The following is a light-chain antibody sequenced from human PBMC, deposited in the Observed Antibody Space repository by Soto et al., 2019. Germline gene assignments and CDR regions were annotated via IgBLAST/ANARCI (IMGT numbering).Light chain of an antibody. CDR3: QQYNSYPLT. Sequence: DIQMTQSPSTLSASVGDTVTITCRASESIDNWLAWYQQKPGKAPKLLIYDASSLESGVPSRFSGSGSGTEFTLTISSLQPDDFATYYCQQYNSYPLTFGPGTKVDIK. J-gene: IGKJ3*01. CDR2: DAS. CDR1: ESIDNW. V-gene: IGKV1-5*01.